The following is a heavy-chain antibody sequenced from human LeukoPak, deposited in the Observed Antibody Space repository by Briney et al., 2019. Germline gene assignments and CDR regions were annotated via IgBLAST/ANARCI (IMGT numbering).Heavy chain of an antibody. CDR2: IYYSGST. J-gene: IGHJ4*02. V-gene: IGHV4-59*01. CDR3: ASVITTVTDYYFDY. CDR1: GGSISSYH. D-gene: IGHD3-22*01. Sequence: SETLSLTCTVSGGSISSYHWSWIRQPPGKGLEWIGYIYYSGSTNYNPSLKSRVTISVDTSKNQFSLKLSSVTAADTAVYYCASVITTVTDYYFDYWGQGTLVTVSS.